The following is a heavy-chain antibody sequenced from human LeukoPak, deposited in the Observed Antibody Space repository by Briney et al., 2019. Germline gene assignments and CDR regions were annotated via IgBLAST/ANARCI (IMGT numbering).Heavy chain of an antibody. D-gene: IGHD2-2*01. V-gene: IGHV3-7*01. CDR1: GFTLSSDW. J-gene: IGHJ4*02. Sequence: GGSLRLSCVVSGFTLSSDWMSWVRQAPGKGLEWVANIKKDGIEKYYVESVKGRFTISRDNAKNSLSLQMNSLRAENTAVYYCARGRYSSRSGGYYFDIWGQGTLVTVSS. CDR3: ARGRYSSRSGGYYFDI. CDR2: IKKDGIEK.